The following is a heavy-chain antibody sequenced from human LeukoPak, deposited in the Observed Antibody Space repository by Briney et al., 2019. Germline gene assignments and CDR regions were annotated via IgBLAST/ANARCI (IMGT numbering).Heavy chain of an antibody. CDR1: GGSLSSYY. CDR2: IYYSGST. D-gene: IGHD1-26*01. CDR3: AKGFSGSYPGGYAFDI. J-gene: IGHJ3*02. Sequence: SETLSLTCTVSGGSLSSYYWSWIRQPPGKGLEWVGDIYYSGSTNYNPSLKSRVTISVDTSKHQFSLKLSSVTAAHTAVYYCAKGFSGSYPGGYAFDIWGQGTMVTVSS. V-gene: IGHV4-59*01.